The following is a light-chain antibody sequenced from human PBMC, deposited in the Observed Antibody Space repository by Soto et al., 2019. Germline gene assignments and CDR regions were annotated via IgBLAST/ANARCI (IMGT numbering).Light chain of an antibody. J-gene: IGKJ1*01. CDR3: QQYSTYSRA. CDR2: KAS. CDR1: QNINDL. V-gene: IGKV1-5*03. Sequence: DIQMTQSPSTLSASVGDRVTITCRASQNINDLLAWYQQEPGKAPNLLIYKASSLESGVPSRFSGSGYGTEFTLTISSLQPDDFATFYCQQYSTYSRAFGQGTKVDIK.